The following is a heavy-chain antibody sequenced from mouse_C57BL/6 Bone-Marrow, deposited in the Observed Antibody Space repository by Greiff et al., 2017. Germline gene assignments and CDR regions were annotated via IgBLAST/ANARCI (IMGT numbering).Heavy chain of an antibody. Sequence: QVQLQQPGAELVKPGASVKMSCKASGYTFTSYWITWVKQRPGQGLEWIGDIYPGSGSTNYNEKFKSKATLTVDTSSSTAYMQLSSLTSEDSAVYYCASSYYGSSYLFAYWGQGTLVTASA. CDR1: GYTFTSYW. CDR3: ASSYYGSSYLFAY. CDR2: IYPGSGST. J-gene: IGHJ3*01. V-gene: IGHV1-55*01. D-gene: IGHD1-1*01.